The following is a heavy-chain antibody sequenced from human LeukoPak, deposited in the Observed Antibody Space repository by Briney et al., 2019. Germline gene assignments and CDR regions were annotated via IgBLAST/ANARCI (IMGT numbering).Heavy chain of an antibody. CDR3: ARARYDYGSNWFDP. CDR1: GYTFTGYY. CDR2: INPNSGGT. Sequence: ASVKVSCKASGYTFTGYYMHWVRQAPGQGLEWMGWINPNSGGTNYAQKFQGRVTMTRDTSISTAYMELSSLRSDDTAVYYCARARYDYGSNWFDPWGQGTLVTVSS. J-gene: IGHJ5*02. V-gene: IGHV1-2*02. D-gene: IGHD4/OR15-4a*01.